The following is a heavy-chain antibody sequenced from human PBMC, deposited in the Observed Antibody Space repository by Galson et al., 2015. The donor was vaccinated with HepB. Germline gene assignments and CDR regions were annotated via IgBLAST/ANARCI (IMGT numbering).Heavy chain of an antibody. D-gene: IGHD2-15*01. CDR2: MNPICGKT. CDR1: GYTFTSYN. V-gene: IGHV1-8*01. J-gene: IGHJ6*02. CDR3: ARVGNCSGGSCHDQVYCYFYYGMDV. Sequence: SVKVSCKASGYTFTSYNISWVRQAPGQGLEWMGGMNPICGKTNYAQKFQGRVTITTDASIRTAYMKLSSLRSEDTAVYYCARVGNCSGGSCHDQVYCYFYYGMDVWGQGTMVTVSS.